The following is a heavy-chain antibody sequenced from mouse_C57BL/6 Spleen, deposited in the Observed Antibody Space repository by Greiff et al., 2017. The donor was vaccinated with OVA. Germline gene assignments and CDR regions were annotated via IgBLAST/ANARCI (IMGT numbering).Heavy chain of an antibody. CDR3: ARHEEPYYSNYLRLDY. CDR2: FYPGSGSI. Sequence: VQLQQSGAELVKPGASVKLSCKASGYTFTEYTIHWVKQRSGQGLEWIGWFYPGSGSIKYNEKFKDKDTLTADKSSSTVYMELSRLTSEDSAVYFGARHEEPYYSNYLRLDYWGQGTSVTVSS. D-gene: IGHD2-5*01. V-gene: IGHV1-62-2*01. CDR1: GYTFTEYT. J-gene: IGHJ4*01.